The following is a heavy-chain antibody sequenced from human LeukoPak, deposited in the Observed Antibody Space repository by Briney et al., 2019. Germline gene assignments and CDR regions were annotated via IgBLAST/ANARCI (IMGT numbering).Heavy chain of an antibody. Sequence: GGSLRLSCAASGFTFSSYTMTWVRQAPGKGLEWVSVISGSGGTTNYADSVKGRFTISRDNSKNMLYLQMNSLRAEDTAVYYCAKGRTGYIPDYWGQGTPVTVSS. V-gene: IGHV3-23*01. CDR1: GFTFSSYT. CDR2: ISGSGGTT. CDR3: AKGRTGYIPDY. D-gene: IGHD6-13*01. J-gene: IGHJ4*02.